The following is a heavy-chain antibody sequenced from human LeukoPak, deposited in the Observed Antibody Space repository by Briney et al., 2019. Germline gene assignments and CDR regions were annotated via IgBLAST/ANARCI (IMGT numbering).Heavy chain of an antibody. CDR1: GYTFTSYY. CDR3: ARDLKRQDVAPIDMATTGDGDY. Sequence: EASVKVSCKASGYTFTSYYIHWVRPAAGQGLEWMGVFNPSGGSTNYAQKFQGRVTMTRDTSTSTVYMELSSLRSEDTAVYYCARDLKRQDVAPIDMATTGDGDYWGQGTLVTVSS. D-gene: IGHD5-24*01. V-gene: IGHV1-46*01. J-gene: IGHJ4*02. CDR2: FNPSGGST.